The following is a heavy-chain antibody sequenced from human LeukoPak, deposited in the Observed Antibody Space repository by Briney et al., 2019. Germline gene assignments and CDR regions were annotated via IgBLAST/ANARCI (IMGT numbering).Heavy chain of an antibody. CDR3: ARDVSEVPAAGGHYYYYMDD. V-gene: IGHV4-4*07. CDR1: GGFNISYY. Sequence: TLPYTRTGSGGFNISYYWSWIRQPAAKGLEGIGRIYTSGSTNYNPSLKSRVTMSVDTSKNQFSLKLSSVTAADTAVYYCARDVSEVPAAGGHYYYYMDDWGKGTTVTVSS. CDR2: IYTSGST. J-gene: IGHJ6*03. D-gene: IGHD2-2*01.